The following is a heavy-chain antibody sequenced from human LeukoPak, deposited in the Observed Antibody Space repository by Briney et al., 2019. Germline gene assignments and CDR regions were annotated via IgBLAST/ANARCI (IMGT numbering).Heavy chain of an antibody. CDR3: VREAAARHGWFDP. J-gene: IGHJ5*02. Sequence: GGSLRLSCAASGFTFSSYSMNWVRQAPGKGLVWVSRINTDESSTSYADSVKGRFTISRDNAKNTVYLQMNSLRAEDTAVYYCVREAAARHGWFDPWGQGTLVTVSS. D-gene: IGHD6-13*01. V-gene: IGHV3-74*01. CDR2: INTDESST. CDR1: GFTFSSYS.